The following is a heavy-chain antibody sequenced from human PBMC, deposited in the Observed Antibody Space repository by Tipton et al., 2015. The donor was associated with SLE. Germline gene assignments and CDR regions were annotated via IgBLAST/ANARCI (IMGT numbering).Heavy chain of an antibody. CDR2: ITGSGEST. Sequence: SLRLSCAASGFTFSNYAMNWARQAPGKGLEWVSAITGSGESTYYVDSVKGRFIISRDNSKNTLYLQMNSLRAEDTAIYYCAKQYGSKGGYYDSTGYCGRWGQGTLVTVSS. V-gene: IGHV3-23*01. CDR3: AKQYGSKGGYYDSTGYCGR. D-gene: IGHD3-22*01. J-gene: IGHJ4*02. CDR1: GFTFSNYA.